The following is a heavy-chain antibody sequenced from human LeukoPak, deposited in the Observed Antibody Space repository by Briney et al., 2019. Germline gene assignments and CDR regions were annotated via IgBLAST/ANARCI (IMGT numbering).Heavy chain of an antibody. CDR3: AKDRLRYCSSTSCRGGFDY. J-gene: IGHJ4*02. Sequence: PGGSLRLSCAASGFTFSSYGMHWVRQAPGKGLEWVAFIRYDGSNKYYADSVKGRFTISRDNSKNTLYLQMNNLRAEDTAVYYCAKDRLRYCSSTSCRGGFDYWGQGTLVTVSS. CDR2: IRYDGSNK. CDR1: GFTFSSYG. D-gene: IGHD2-2*01. V-gene: IGHV3-30*02.